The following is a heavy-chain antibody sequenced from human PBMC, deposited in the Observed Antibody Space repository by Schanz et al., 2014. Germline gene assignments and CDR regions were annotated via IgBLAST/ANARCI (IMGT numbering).Heavy chain of an antibody. CDR1: GFTFSDYY. CDR3: AKEKEEVAADGSFFDY. Sequence: QVYLVESGGDLVKPGGSLRLSCAASGFTFSDYYMAWIRQAPGKGLEWVSHISGSSIHKNYADSVKGRFTISRDTSKNTVNLQMNSLRAEDTAVYYCAKEKEEVAADGSFFDYWGQGTLVTVSS. D-gene: IGHD6-13*01. CDR2: ISGSSIHK. V-gene: IGHV3-11*06. J-gene: IGHJ4*02.